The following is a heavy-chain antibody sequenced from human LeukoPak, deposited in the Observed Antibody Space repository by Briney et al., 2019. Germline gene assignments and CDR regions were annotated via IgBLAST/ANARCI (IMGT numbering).Heavy chain of an antibody. D-gene: IGHD6-13*01. V-gene: IGHV3-9*03. CDR3: ARAETGYSSSWYFDY. CDR1: GFTFDDYA. CDR2: ISWNSGSI. J-gene: IGHJ4*02. Sequence: PGGSLRLSCAASGFTFDDYAMHWVRQPPGKGLEWVSGISWNSGSIGYADSVKGRFTISRDNAKNSLYLQMNSLGAEDMAFYYCARAETGYSSSWYFDYWGQGTLVTVSS.